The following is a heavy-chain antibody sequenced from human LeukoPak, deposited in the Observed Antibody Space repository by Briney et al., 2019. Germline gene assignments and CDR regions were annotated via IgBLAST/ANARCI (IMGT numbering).Heavy chain of an antibody. CDR3: AREGGSGYCGGDCYPN. V-gene: IGHV3-48*03. D-gene: IGHD2-21*02. J-gene: IGHJ4*02. Sequence: GGSLRLSCAASGFTFSSYEMNWVRQAPGKGLEWVSYISSSGSTIYYADSVKGRFTISRDNAKNSLCLQMNSLRAEDTAVYYCAREGGSGYCGGDCYPNWGQGTLVTVSS. CDR2: ISSSGSTI. CDR1: GFTFSSYE.